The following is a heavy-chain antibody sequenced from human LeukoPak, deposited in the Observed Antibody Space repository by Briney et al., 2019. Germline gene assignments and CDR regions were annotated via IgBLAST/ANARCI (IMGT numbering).Heavy chain of an antibody. CDR1: GFPFSSYW. CDR2: IKQDGSEK. J-gene: IGHJ4*02. CDR3: ARDLVNRGSGSYFDY. D-gene: IGHD3-10*01. Sequence: GGSLRLSCAASGFPFSSYWMNWVRQAPGKGLEWVANIKQDGSEKYYVDSVKGRFTISRDNAKNSLYLQMNSLRAEDTAVYYCARDLVNRGSGSYFDYWGQGALVTVSS. V-gene: IGHV3-7*01.